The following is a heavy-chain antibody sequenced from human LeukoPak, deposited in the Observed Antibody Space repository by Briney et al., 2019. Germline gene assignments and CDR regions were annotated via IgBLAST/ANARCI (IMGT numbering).Heavy chain of an antibody. CDR1: GFTFDDYA. Sequence: GRSLRLSCAASGFTFDDYAMHWVRQAPGKGLEWVSGISWNSGSIGYADSVKGRFTIPRDNAKNCLYLQMNSLRAEDTALYYCAKDIIRYSSSPDAFDIWGQGTMVTVSS. CDR2: ISWNSGSI. CDR3: AKDIIRYSSSPDAFDI. V-gene: IGHV3-9*01. J-gene: IGHJ3*02. D-gene: IGHD6-13*01.